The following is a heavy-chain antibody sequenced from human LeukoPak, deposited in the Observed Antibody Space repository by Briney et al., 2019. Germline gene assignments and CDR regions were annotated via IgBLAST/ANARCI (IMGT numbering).Heavy chain of an antibody. CDR1: GGSIRSSYYY. D-gene: IGHD1-1*01. Sequence: SETLSLTCTVSGGSIRSSYYYWGWIRQPPGKGLEWIGYIYYSGSTNYNPSLKSRVTISVDTSKNQFSLKLSSVTAADTAVYYCARARVRWFDPWGQGTLVTVSS. CDR3: ARARVRWFDP. V-gene: IGHV4-61*05. CDR2: IYYSGST. J-gene: IGHJ5*02.